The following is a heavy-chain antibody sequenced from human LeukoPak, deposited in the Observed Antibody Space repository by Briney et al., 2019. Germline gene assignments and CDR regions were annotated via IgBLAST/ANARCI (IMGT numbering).Heavy chain of an antibody. Sequence: GGSLRLSCAASGFTFSSYSMNWVRQAPGKGLEWVSSISSSSSYIYYAGSVKGRFTISRDNAKNSLYLQMNSLRAEDTAVYYCARNVRSPNWFDPWGQGTLVTVSS. CDR3: ARNVRSPNWFDP. D-gene: IGHD3-16*01. CDR1: GFTFSSYS. V-gene: IGHV3-21*01. CDR2: ISSSSSYI. J-gene: IGHJ5*02.